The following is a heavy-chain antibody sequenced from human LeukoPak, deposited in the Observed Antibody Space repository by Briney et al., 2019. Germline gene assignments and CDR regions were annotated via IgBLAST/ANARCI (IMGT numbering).Heavy chain of an antibody. D-gene: IGHD2-2*01. Sequence: GGSLRLSCAASGFTFRNTGMHWVRQAPGKGLEWVAIIWYDGSEEYYADSVKGRFTISRDNSKNTLYLQMNSLTADDSAMYYCAKDWGTSGHRSSYGFFDHWGQGTLVTVSS. CDR1: GFTFRNTG. CDR3: AKDWGTSGHRSSYGFFDH. CDR2: IWYDGSEE. V-gene: IGHV3-33*06. J-gene: IGHJ4*02.